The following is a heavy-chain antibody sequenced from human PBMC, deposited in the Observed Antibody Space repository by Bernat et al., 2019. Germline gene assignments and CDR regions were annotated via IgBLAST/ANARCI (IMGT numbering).Heavy chain of an antibody. D-gene: IGHD6-13*01. V-gene: IGHV4-39*01. CDR3: ARRPYSSSWYWFDP. J-gene: IGHJ5*02. CDR2: IYYSGST. CDR1: GGSISSSSYY. Sequence: QLQLQESGPGLVKPSETLSLTCTVSGGSISSSSYYWGWIRQPPGKGLEWIGSIYYSGSTYYNPSLKSRVTISVDTSKNQFSLKLSSVTAADTAVYYCARRPYSSSWYWFDPWGQGTLVTVSS.